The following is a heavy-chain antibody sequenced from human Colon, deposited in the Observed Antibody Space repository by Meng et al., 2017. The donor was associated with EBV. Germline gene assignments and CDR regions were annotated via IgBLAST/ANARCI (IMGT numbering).Heavy chain of an antibody. CDR1: GGSISSGNHY. CDR3: ASLYGDSSVWYLDL. Sequence: VQLREPGPGRVKPSQTLSLTCTVSGGSISSGNHYWSWIRQHPGKGLEYIGYIYYSGSTYYNPSLKSRVIISVDTSKNQFSLRLNSVTAADTAVYYCASLYGDSSVWYLDLWGRGTLVTVSS. V-gene: IGHV4-31*03. CDR2: IYYSGST. J-gene: IGHJ2*01. D-gene: IGHD4-17*01.